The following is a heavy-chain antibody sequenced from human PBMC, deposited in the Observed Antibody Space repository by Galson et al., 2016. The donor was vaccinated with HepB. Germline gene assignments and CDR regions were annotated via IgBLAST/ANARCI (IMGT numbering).Heavy chain of an antibody. CDR3: ARGHLVVPFSFYFDY. CDR2: TYHTSNWYS. J-gene: IGHJ4*02. V-gene: IGHV6-1*01. D-gene: IGHD2-15*01. CDR1: GDSVSSNSAT. Sequence: CAISGDSVSSNSATWNWIRHSPSRGLEWLGRTYHTSNWYSDYAVSVKRRITINPDTSKNQFSLQLNSVTPEDTAVYYCARGHLVVPFSFYFDYWGQGSLVTVSS.